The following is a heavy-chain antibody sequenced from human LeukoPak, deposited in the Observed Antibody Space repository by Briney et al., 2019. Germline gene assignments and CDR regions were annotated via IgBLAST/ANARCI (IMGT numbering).Heavy chain of an antibody. D-gene: IGHD3-10*01. J-gene: IGHJ4*02. Sequence: ASVKVSCKASGYTFSDHYLHWVRQAPGQGLEWMGWINPKSGATSYSQKFQGSVTMTTDTSISTAYMELSSLESDDTAAYYCARNLPRLFWVGDLILGSFDYWAREPWSPSPQ. CDR3: ARNLPRLFWVGDLILGSFDY. V-gene: IGHV1-2*02. CDR1: GYTFSDHY. CDR2: INPKSGAT.